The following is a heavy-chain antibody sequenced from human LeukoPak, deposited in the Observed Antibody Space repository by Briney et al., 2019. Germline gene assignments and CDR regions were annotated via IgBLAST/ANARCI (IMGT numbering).Heavy chain of an antibody. V-gene: IGHV4-34*01. CDR2: INHSGST. CDR3: ASTFEVAKYYYYYYYMDV. Sequence: SETLSLTCAVYGGSFSGYYWSWIRQPPGKGLEWIGEINHSGSTNYNPSLKSRVTISVDTSKNQFSLKLSSVTAADTAVYYCASTFEVAKYYYYYYYMDVWGKGTTVTVSS. CDR1: GGSFSGYY. J-gene: IGHJ6*03. D-gene: IGHD5-24*01.